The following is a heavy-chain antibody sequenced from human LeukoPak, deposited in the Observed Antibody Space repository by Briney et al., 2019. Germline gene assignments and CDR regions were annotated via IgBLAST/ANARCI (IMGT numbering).Heavy chain of an antibody. Sequence: GGSPRLSCAASGFTFTDFYMSWIRQAPGKGLEWVSYISISGTTIYYADSVKGRFTFSRDNAKNSLYLQMNSLRAEDTAVYYCARTGRLQYGDYVAFDYWGQGTLVTVSS. CDR1: GFTFTDFY. CDR2: ISISGTTI. J-gene: IGHJ4*02. D-gene: IGHD4-17*01. V-gene: IGHV3-11*01. CDR3: ARTGRLQYGDYVAFDY.